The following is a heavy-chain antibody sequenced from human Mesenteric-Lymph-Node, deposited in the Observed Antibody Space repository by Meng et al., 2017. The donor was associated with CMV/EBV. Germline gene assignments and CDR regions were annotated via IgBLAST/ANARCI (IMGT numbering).Heavy chain of an antibody. D-gene: IGHD3-3*01. CDR2: ISSSSSYI. J-gene: IGHJ6*02. V-gene: IGHV3-21*01. CDR3: ARDLRRYYDFWSGQYYYYGMDV. Sequence: ETLSLTCAASGFTFSSYSMNWVRQAPGKGLEWVSSISSSSSYIYYADSVKGRFTISRDNAKNSLYLQMNSLRAEDTAVYYCARDLRRYYDFWSGQYYYYGMDVWGQGTTVTVSS. CDR1: GFTFSSYS.